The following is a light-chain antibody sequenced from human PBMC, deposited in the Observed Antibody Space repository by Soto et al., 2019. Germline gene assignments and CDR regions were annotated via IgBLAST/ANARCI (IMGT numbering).Light chain of an antibody. Sequence: ALTQPASVSGSPGQSITISCIGTTSDVGGYNYVSWYQQYPGEAPKLLIYEVTNRPSGVSNRFSGSKSGNTASLTISGLQSEDEADYYCGSYSSSATLVFGGGTQLTVL. J-gene: IGLJ2*01. CDR3: GSYSSSATLV. V-gene: IGLV2-14*01. CDR1: TSDVGGYNY. CDR2: EVT.